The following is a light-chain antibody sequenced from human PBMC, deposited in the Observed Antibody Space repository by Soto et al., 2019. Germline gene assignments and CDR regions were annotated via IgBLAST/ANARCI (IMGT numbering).Light chain of an antibody. CDR2: DVS. J-gene: IGLJ1*01. CDR3: SSYTSSSTDV. Sequence: QSALTQPPSVSGSPGQSVAISCTGTGSDIGTYNRVSWYQQPPGTAPKLMIYDVSDRPSGVPDRSSGSKSGNTASLTISGLQAEDEADYYCSSYTSSSTDVFGTGTXVTVL. CDR1: GSDIGTYNR. V-gene: IGLV2-18*02.